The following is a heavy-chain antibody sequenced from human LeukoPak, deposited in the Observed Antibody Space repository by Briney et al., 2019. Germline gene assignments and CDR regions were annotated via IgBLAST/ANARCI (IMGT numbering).Heavy chain of an antibody. D-gene: IGHD6-19*01. CDR1: GFTLNTYW. J-gene: IGHJ4*02. V-gene: IGHV3-74*01. Sequence: GGSLRLSCAGSGFTLNTYWMHWVRQGPGKGLVWVSRIYSDGGRTNYADSVKGRFTISGDTAKNTLYLQMNSLRAEDTAVYYCSAGGWGDYWGQGTLVTVSS. CDR3: SAGGWGDY. CDR2: IYSDGGRT.